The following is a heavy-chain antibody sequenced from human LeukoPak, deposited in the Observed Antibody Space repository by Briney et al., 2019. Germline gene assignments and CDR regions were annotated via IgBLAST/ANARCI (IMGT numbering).Heavy chain of an antibody. V-gene: IGHV1-2*02. Sequence: ASVKVSCKASGYTFTGYYMHWVRQAPGQGLEWMGWINPNSGGTNYAQKFQGRVTMTRDTSISTAYMELSRLRSDDTAVYYCARELGGSYNWFDPWGQGTLVTVSS. D-gene: IGHD3-16*01. CDR3: ARELGGSYNWFDP. CDR2: INPNSGGT. CDR1: GYTFTGYY. J-gene: IGHJ5*02.